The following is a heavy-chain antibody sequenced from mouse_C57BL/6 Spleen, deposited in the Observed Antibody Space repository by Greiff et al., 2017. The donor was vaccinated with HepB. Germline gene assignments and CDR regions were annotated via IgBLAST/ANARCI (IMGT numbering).Heavy chain of an antibody. Sequence: VQLQQPGAELVMPGASVKLSCKASGYTFTSYWMHWVKQRPGQGLEWIGEIDPSDSYTNYNQKFKGKSTLTVDKSSSTAYMQLSSLTSEDSAVYYCARGEGYYPWFAYWGQGTLVTVSA. J-gene: IGHJ3*01. CDR1: GYTFTSYW. CDR2: IDPSDSYT. V-gene: IGHV1-69*01. CDR3: ARGEGYYPWFAY. D-gene: IGHD2-3*01.